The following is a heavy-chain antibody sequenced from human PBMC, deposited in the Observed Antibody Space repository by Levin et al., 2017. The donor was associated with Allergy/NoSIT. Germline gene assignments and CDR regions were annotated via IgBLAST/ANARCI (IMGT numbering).Heavy chain of an antibody. CDR2: ISTSSTTI. D-gene: IGHD5-24*01. V-gene: IGHV3-48*01. Sequence: QPGGSLRLSCAASGFTFSSFSMNWVRQAPGEGLQFISYISTSSTTIYYADSVKGRFTISRDNAKNSLYLQMNSLRAEDTAVYYCARGDIDYWGQGTLVTVSS. CDR3: ARGDIDY. CDR1: GFTFSSFS. J-gene: IGHJ4*02.